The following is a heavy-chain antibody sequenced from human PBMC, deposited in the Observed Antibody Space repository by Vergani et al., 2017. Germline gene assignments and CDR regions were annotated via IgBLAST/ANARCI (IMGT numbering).Heavy chain of an antibody. CDR3: ARDGTMVRGVSPLDY. Sequence: QVQLQESGPGLVKPSETLSLTCAVSGYSISSGYYWGWIRQPPGKGLEWIGSIYHSGSTYYNPSLKSRVTISVDTSKNQFSLKLSSVTAADTAVYYCARDGTMVRGVSPLDYWGQGTLVTVSS. V-gene: IGHV4-38-2*02. CDR2: IYHSGST. CDR1: GYSISSGYY. J-gene: IGHJ4*02. D-gene: IGHD3-10*01.